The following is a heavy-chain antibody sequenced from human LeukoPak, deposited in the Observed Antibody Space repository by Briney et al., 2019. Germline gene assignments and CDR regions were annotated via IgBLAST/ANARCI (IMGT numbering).Heavy chain of an antibody. V-gene: IGHV4-61*02. Sequence: SETLSLTCTVSGDSINSGSYYWTWIRQPAGKGLEWVGRFHTSRSTRYNPSLKSRVTISLDTSKNQFSLKLSSVTAADTAVYYCARRPSSPDYWGQGTLVTVSS. CDR1: GDSINSGSYY. CDR2: FHTSRST. J-gene: IGHJ4*02. CDR3: ARRPSSPDY.